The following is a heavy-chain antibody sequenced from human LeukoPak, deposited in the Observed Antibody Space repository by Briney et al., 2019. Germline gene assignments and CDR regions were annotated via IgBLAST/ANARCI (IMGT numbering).Heavy chain of an antibody. CDR2: IYYSGST. J-gene: IGHJ5*02. CDR1: GGSISSYY. CDR3: ARAGLRPDP. D-gene: IGHD5-12*01. Sequence: SETLSLTCTVSGGSISSYYWSWTRQPPGEGLEWIGYIYYSGSTNYNPSLKSRVTISVDTSKNQFSLKLSSVTAADTAVYYCARAGLRPDPWGQGTLVTVSS. V-gene: IGHV4-59*01.